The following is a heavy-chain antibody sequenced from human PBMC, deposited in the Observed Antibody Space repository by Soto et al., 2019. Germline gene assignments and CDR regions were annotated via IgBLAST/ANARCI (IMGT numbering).Heavy chain of an antibody. D-gene: IGHD2-2*01. Sequence: TLSLTCAISGDSVSSNSAAWNWIRQSPSRGLEWLGRTYYRSKWYNDYAVSVKSRITINPDTSKNQFSLQLNSVTPEDTAVYYCARDRGLYCSSTSCYGDYYYYGMDVWGQGTTVTVSS. CDR2: TYYRSKWYN. V-gene: IGHV6-1*01. J-gene: IGHJ6*02. CDR1: GDSVSSNSAA. CDR3: ARDRGLYCSSTSCYGDYYYYGMDV.